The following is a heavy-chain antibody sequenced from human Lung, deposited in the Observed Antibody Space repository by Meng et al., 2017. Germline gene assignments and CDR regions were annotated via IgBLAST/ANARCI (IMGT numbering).Heavy chain of an antibody. Sequence: EVQLVESGGGLVKPVGSLRLSCAASGFTFSSYSMNWVRQAAGKGLEWVSSIRSSSAYADSVKGRFTISRGNAKNSLYLQMNSLRAEDTAVYYCARGRVVVAATPSDYWGQGTLVTVSS. CDR1: GFTFSSYS. CDR3: ARGRVVVAATPSDY. D-gene: IGHD2-15*01. J-gene: IGHJ4*02. CDR2: IRSSSA. V-gene: IGHV3-21*01.